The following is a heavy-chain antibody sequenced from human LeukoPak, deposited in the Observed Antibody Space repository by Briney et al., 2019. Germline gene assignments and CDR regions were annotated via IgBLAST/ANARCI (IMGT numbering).Heavy chain of an antibody. CDR3: ARQGYSGHSQGAADY. V-gene: IGHV1-2*02. CDR2: INPNSGGT. D-gene: IGHD4-23*01. Sequence: ASVKVSCKAPGYTFTGYYMHWVRQAPGQGLERMGWINPNSGGTNYAQKFQGRVTMTTDTSTSTAHMELRSLRSDDTAVYYCARQGYSGHSQGAADYWGQGTLVTVSS. CDR1: GYTFTGYY. J-gene: IGHJ4*02.